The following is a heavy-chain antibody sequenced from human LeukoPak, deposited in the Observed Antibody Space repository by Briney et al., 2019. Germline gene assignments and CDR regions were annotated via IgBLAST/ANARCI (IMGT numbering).Heavy chain of an antibody. V-gene: IGHV3-7*01. D-gene: IGHD2-15*01. J-gene: IGHJ4*02. CDR2: IKQEGSEK. CDR1: GFIFSNYW. CDR3: ARQGGRAAPFSY. Sequence: GGSLRLSCAASGFIFSNYWMSWVRQAPGKGLEWVANIKQEGSEKSYVDSVKGRFTISRDNANNSLNLQMNSLRAEDTAVYYCARQGGRAAPFSYWGQGTLVTVSS.